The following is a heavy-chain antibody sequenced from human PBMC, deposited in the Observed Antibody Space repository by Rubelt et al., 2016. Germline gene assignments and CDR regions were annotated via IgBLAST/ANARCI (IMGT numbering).Heavy chain of an antibody. CDR3: ARDFLEWSDAFDI. CDR1: GGTFSSYA. Sequence: QVQLVQSGAEVKKPGSSVKVSCKASGGTFSSYAISWVRQAPGQGLEWMGGIIPIFGTANYAQNFQGRVESTVDEATSTDYWELSSLWSEGTAVYYCARDFLEWSDAFDIWGQGTMVTVSS. J-gene: IGHJ3*02. CDR2: IIPIFGTA. V-gene: IGHV1-69*01. D-gene: IGHD3-3*01.